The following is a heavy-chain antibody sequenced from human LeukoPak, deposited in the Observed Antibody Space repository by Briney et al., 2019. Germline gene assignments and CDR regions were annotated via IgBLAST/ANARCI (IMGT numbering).Heavy chain of an antibody. V-gene: IGHV3-48*03. D-gene: IGHD2-2*03. CDR3: ARFGGYCSSTSCYGYYYGMDV. CDR2: ISSSGSTI. Sequence: GGSLRLSCAASGFTFSSYEMNWVRQAPGKGLEWVSYISSSGSTIYYADSVKGRFTISRDNAKNSLYLQMNSLRAEDTAVYYCARFGGYCSSTSCYGYYYGMDVWGQGTTVTVSS. CDR1: GFTFSSYE. J-gene: IGHJ6*02.